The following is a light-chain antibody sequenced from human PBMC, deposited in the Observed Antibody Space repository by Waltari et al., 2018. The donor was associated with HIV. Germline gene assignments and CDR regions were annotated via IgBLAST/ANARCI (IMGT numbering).Light chain of an antibody. Sequence: EIVLTQSPATLSLSPGETATLSCRASQTINNNFFAWYQQRSGQAPRLLIYGVSSRATGIPDRFRASGSGTDFTLTISRLEPEDFAVYYCQHYGGSPLYTFGQGTKLEIK. J-gene: IGKJ2*01. V-gene: IGKV3-20*01. CDR1: QTINNNF. CDR2: GVS. CDR3: QHYGGSPLYT.